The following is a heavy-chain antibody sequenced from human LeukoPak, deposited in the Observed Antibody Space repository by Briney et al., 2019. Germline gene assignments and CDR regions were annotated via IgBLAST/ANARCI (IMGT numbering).Heavy chain of an antibody. CDR1: GYSFTNYW. D-gene: IGHD6-13*01. CDR3: ASSGYEGNYFDY. V-gene: IGHV5-51*01. CDR2: IYPGDSNT. J-gene: IGHJ4*02. Sequence: GESLYISCKGSGYSFTNYWIGWVLQMPGKGLEWMGIIYPGDSNTRYSPSFLGQVTISADKSISTAYLQWSSLKASDTAMYYCASSGYEGNYFDYWGQGTLDSVSS.